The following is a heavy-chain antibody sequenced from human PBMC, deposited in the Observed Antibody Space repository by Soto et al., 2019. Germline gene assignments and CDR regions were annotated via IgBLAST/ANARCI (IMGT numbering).Heavy chain of an antibody. V-gene: IGHV1-69*13. CDR1: GGTFSSYA. D-gene: IGHD3-3*01. J-gene: IGHJ6*02. Sequence: GASVKVSCKASGGTFSSYAISWVRQAPGQGLEWMGGIIPIFDTANYAQKFQGRVTITADESTSTAYMALSSLRSEDTAVYYCARLTLGVEGNSDYFYSGRDVWGQGPRVTVSS. CDR3: ARLTLGVEGNSDYFYSGRDV. CDR2: IIPIFDTA.